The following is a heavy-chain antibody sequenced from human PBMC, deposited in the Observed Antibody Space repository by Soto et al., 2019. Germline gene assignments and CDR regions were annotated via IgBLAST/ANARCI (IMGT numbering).Heavy chain of an antibody. CDR2: IYYSGST. D-gene: IGHD2-15*01. V-gene: IGHV4-39*01. CDR1: GGSISSSSYY. CDR3: ARHTLRYCSGGSCYPFPRFDY. J-gene: IGHJ4*02. Sequence: KTSETLSLTCTVSGGSISSSSYYWGWIRQPPGKGLEWIGSIYYSGSTYYNPSLKSRVTISVDTSKNQFSLKLSSVTAADTAVYYCARHTLRYCSGGSCYPFPRFDYWGQGTLVTVSS.